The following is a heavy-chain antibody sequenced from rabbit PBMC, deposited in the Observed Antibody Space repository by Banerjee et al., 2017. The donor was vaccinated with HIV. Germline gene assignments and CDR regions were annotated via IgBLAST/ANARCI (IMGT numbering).Heavy chain of an antibody. J-gene: IGHJ6*01. CDR3: ARDWYSSGWGSNL. D-gene: IGHD4-1*01. CDR2: IDAGSSGST. V-gene: IGHV1S40*01. Sequence: QSLEESGGDLVKPGASLTLTCTASGFSFSSNYYMCWVRQAPGKGLEWIGCIDAGSSGSTYYASWAKGRFTISKTSSTTVTLQMTSLTAADTATYFCARDWYSSGWGSNLWGPGTLVTVS. CDR1: GFSFSSNYY.